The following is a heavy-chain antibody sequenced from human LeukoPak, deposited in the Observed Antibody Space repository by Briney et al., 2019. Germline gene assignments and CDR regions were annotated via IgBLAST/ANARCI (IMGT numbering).Heavy chain of an antibody. J-gene: IGHJ3*02. CDR3: ARYCGGDCWGRRDAFDI. V-gene: IGHV3-74*01. CDR2: INSDGSST. CDR1: GFTFSSYW. Sequence: GGSLRLSCAASGFTFSSYWMHWVRQAPGKGLVWVSRINSDGSSTSYADSVKGRFTISRDNAKNTLYLQMNSLRAEDTAVYYCARYCGGDCWGRRDAFDIWGQGTMVTVSS. D-gene: IGHD2-21*02.